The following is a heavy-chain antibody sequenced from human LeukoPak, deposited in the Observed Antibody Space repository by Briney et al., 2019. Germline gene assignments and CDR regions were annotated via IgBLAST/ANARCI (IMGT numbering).Heavy chain of an antibody. CDR1: DGSIRISSYY. CDR3: VIQAIFGVVIIRGWFDR. Sequence: SETLSLTRTVCDGSIRISSYYVGWIRQPPGKGLEWIGSIYYSGSTYYNPSLKSRVTISVDTSKNQFYLKLSSVTVADSAVYYCVIQAIFGVVIIRGWFDRWGQGTLVTVSS. V-gene: IGHV4-39*01. J-gene: IGHJ5*02. CDR2: IYYSGST. D-gene: IGHD3-3*01.